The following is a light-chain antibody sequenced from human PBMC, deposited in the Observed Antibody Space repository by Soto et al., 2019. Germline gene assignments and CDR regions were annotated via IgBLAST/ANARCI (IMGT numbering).Light chain of an antibody. Sequence: QSALTQPASVSGSPGQSITISCTGTSSDVGGYNYVSWYQQHPGKAPKLMLYDVSTRPSGVSHRFSGSKSGKTASLTISGRQAEDGAEYYCSANTSSSTVVFGGGTKLTVL. V-gene: IGLV2-14*01. CDR3: SANTSSSTVV. CDR1: SSDVGGYNY. J-gene: IGLJ2*01. CDR2: DVS.